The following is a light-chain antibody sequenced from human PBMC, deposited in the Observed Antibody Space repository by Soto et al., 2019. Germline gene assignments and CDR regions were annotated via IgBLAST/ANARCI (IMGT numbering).Light chain of an antibody. J-gene: IGKJ2*01. V-gene: IGKV3-11*01. Sequence: EIVLTQSPATLSLSPGERATLSCRASQSASSYLAWYQQKPDQAPRLLIYDTSNRATGIPARFSGSGSGTDFTLTISSLEPEDFAVYYCQQRSNWSYTFGQGTKLEIK. CDR1: QSASSY. CDR2: DTS. CDR3: QQRSNWSYT.